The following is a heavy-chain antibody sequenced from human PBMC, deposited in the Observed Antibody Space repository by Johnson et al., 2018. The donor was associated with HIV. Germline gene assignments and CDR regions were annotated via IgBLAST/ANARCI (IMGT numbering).Heavy chain of an antibody. J-gene: IGHJ3*02. CDR3: ARALQRWLQWDAFDI. V-gene: IGHV3-30*03. D-gene: IGHD5-24*01. CDR2: ISYDGSNK. CDR1: GFTFSNAW. Sequence: QVQLVESGGDLVEPGESLTLSCVASGFTFSNAWMHWVRQAPCKGLEWVVVISYDGSNKYFADSVKGRFTISRDNSKNTLFLQMNSLKTEDTAVYYCARALQRWLQWDAFDIWGQGTMVTVSS.